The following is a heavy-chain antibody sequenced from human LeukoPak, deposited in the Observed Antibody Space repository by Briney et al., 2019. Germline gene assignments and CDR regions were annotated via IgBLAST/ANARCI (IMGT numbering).Heavy chain of an antibody. CDR1: GFTFNSYA. CDR2: ISSSSNVI. Sequence: GGSLRLSCAASGFTFNSYAFNWVRQAPGKGLEWVSYISSSSNVIYYTDSVKGRFTISRDNARNLLSLQMNSLRAEDTAVYYCARGDPIYDFWSGGDYWGQGPLVTVSS. J-gene: IGHJ4*02. D-gene: IGHD3-3*01. CDR3: ARGDPIYDFWSGGDY. V-gene: IGHV3-48*01.